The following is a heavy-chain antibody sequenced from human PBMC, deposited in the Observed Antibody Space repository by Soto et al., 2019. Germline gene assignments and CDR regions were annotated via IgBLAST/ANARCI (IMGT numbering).Heavy chain of an antibody. CDR3: AAPYCSGGSCYPYASDI. CDR1: GFTFTSSA. V-gene: IGHV1-58*01. J-gene: IGHJ3*02. CDR2: IVVGSGNT. Sequence: ASVKVSCKASGFTFTSSAVQWVRQARGQRLEWIGWIVVGSGNTNYAQKFQERVTITRDMSTSTAYMELSSLRSEDTAVYYCAAPYCSGGSCYPYASDIWGQATMVTV. D-gene: IGHD2-15*01.